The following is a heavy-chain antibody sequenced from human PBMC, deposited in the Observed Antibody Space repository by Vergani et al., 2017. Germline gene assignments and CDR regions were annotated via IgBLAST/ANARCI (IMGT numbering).Heavy chain of an antibody. J-gene: IGHJ6*02. CDR3: ARSPQVSTNYGMDV. D-gene: IGHD5/OR15-5a*01. CDR2: INHSGST. V-gene: IGHV4-34*01. Sequence: QVQLQQWGAGLLKPSETLSLTCAVYGGSFSGYYWSWIRQPPGEGLEWIGEINHSGSTNYNPSLKSRVTISVDTSKNQFSLKLSSVTAADTAVYYCARSPQVSTNYGMDVWGQGTTVTVSS. CDR1: GGSFSGYY.